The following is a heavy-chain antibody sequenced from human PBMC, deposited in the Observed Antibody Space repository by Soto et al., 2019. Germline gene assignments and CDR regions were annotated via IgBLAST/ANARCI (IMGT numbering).Heavy chain of an antibody. J-gene: IGHJ6*02. CDR3: ARVGYDSSGYYYQGPHYYYYYGMDV. D-gene: IGHD3-22*01. Sequence: SVKVCCKASGGTFCSYAISWSRQAPGQGLEWMGRIIPIFGTANYAQKFQGRVTITADESTSTAYMELSSLRSEDTAVYYCARVGYDSSGYYYQGPHYYYYYGMDVWGQGTTVTVSS. CDR1: GGTFCSYA. CDR2: IIPIFGTA. V-gene: IGHV1-69*13.